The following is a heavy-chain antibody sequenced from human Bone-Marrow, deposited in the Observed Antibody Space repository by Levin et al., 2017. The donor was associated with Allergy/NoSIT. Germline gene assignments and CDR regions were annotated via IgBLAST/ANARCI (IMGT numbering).Heavy chain of an antibody. J-gene: IGHJ6*02. Sequence: LSLTCAASGFTFSSYAMHWVRQAPGKGLEWVAVISYDGSNKYYADSVKGRFTISRDNSKNTLYLQMNSLRAEDTAVYYCARVVVPAANKFYYYYGMDVWGQGTTVTVSS. CDR1: GFTFSSYA. V-gene: IGHV3-30-3*01. D-gene: IGHD2-2*01. CDR2: ISYDGSNK. CDR3: ARVVVPAANKFYYYYGMDV.